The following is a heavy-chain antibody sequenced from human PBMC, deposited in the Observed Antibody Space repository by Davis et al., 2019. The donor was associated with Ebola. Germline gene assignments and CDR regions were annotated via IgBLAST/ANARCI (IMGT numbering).Heavy chain of an antibody. J-gene: IGHJ6*02. CDR3: ARGGCTNGVYSPHYYYYGMDV. V-gene: IGHV1-18*01. CDR1: GYTFTSYG. D-gene: IGHD2-8*01. CDR2: ISAYNGNT. Sequence: AASVKVSCKASGYTFTSYGINWVRQAPGQGLEWMGWISAYNGNTNYAQKLQGRVTMTTDTSTSTAYMELSRLRSDDTAVYYCARGGCTNGVYSPHYYYYGMDVWGQGTTVTVSS.